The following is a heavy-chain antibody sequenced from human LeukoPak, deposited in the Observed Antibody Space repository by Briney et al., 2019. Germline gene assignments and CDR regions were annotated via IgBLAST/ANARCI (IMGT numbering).Heavy chain of an antibody. CDR2: IYHSGST. Sequence: PSETLSLTCAVSGGSISSGGYSWSWIRQPPGKGLEWIGYIYHSGSTNYNPSLKSRVTISVDKSKNQFSLKLSSVTAADTAVYYCARDPLRRKASVTTVTTLNYYYGMDVWGQGTTVTVSS. CDR3: ARDPLRRKASVTTVTTLNYYYGMDV. CDR1: GGSISSGGYS. D-gene: IGHD4-17*01. V-gene: IGHV4-30-2*01. J-gene: IGHJ6*02.